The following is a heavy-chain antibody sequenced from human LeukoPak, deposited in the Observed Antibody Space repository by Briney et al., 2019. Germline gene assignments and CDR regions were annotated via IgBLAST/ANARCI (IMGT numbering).Heavy chain of an antibody. CDR3: ARFYLYSSSLVAGTFLLEDAFDI. V-gene: IGHV3-21*01. J-gene: IGHJ3*02. CDR2: ISSSSSYI. CDR1: GFTFSSYS. Sequence: GGSLRLSCAASGFTFSSYSMNWVRQAPGKGLEWVSSISSSSSYIYYADSVKGRFTISRDNAKNSLYLQMNSLRAEDTAVYYCARFYLYSSSLVAGTFLLEDAFDIWGQGTMVTVSS. D-gene: IGHD6-6*01.